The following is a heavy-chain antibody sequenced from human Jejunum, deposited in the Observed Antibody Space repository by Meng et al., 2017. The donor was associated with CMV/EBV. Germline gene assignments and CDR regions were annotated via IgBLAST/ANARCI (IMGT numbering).Heavy chain of an antibody. D-gene: IGHD5-12*01. CDR1: GASFSSGTSY. V-gene: IGHV4-61*01. CDR2: IYYSGKL. J-gene: IGHJ4*02. CDR3: ARYYSGWYFDN. Sequence: VSGASFSSGTSYWSWIRQTPGKGLKWIAYIYYSGKLNYTPSLKGRVTVSLDTSKNQFSLRLTSVTAADTAVYFCARYYSGWYFDNWGQGTRVTVSS.